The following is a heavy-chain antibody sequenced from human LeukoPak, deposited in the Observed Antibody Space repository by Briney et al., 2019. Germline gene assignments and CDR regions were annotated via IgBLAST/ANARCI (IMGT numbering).Heavy chain of an antibody. CDR2: IIPIFGTA. CDR1: GGTFSSYA. CDR3: ASDYGSGSYYIPAFDY. Sequence: ASVKVSCKASGGTFSSYAISWVRQAPGQGLEWMGWIIPIFGTANYAQKFQGRVTITADESTSTAYMELSSLRSEDTAVYYCASDYGSGSYYIPAFDYWGQGTLVTVSS. D-gene: IGHD3-10*01. V-gene: IGHV1-69*13. J-gene: IGHJ4*02.